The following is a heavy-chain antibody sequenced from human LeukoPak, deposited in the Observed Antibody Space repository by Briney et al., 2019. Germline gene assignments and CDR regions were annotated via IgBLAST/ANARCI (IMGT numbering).Heavy chain of an antibody. CDR3: ASTTKYYDFWSGSAYYFDY. CDR2: IYYSGST. CDR1: GGSISSYY. D-gene: IGHD3-3*01. J-gene: IGHJ4*02. Sequence: SETLSLTCTVSGGSISSYYWSWIRQHPGKGLEWIGYIYYSGSTYYNPSLKSRVTISVDTSKNQFSLKLSSVTAADTAVYYCASTTKYYDFWSGSAYYFDYWGQGTLVTVSS. V-gene: IGHV4-59*06.